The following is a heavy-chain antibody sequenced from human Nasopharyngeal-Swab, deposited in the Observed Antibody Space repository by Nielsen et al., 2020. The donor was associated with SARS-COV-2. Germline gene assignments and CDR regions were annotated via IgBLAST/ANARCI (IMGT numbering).Heavy chain of an antibody. J-gene: IGHJ6*03. D-gene: IGHD6-19*01. CDR1: GFTFSNAW. Sequence: GGSLRLFCAASGFTFSNAWMSWGRQAPGKGLEWVGRIKSKTDGGTTDYAAPVKGRFTISRDDSKNTLYLQMNSLKTEDTAVYYCTTDSKRLRQWLVLDYYYMDVWGKGTTVTVSS. V-gene: IGHV3-15*01. CDR2: IKSKTDGGTT. CDR3: TTDSKRLRQWLVLDYYYMDV.